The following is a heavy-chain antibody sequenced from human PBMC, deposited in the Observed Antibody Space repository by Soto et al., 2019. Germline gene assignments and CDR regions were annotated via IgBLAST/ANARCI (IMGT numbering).Heavy chain of an antibody. J-gene: IGHJ3*02. CDR1: GGTFSSYA. D-gene: IGHD6-6*01. V-gene: IGHV1-69*13. Sequence: ASVKVSCKASGGTFSSYAISWVRQAPGQGLEWMGGIIPIFGTANYAQKFQGRVTITADESTSTAYMELSSLRSEDTAVYYCARVRISSSYHDAFDIWGQGTMVTVSS. CDR3: ARVRISSSYHDAFDI. CDR2: IIPIFGTA.